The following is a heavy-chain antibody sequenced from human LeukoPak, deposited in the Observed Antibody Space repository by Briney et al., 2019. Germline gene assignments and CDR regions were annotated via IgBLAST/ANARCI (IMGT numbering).Heavy chain of an antibody. CDR1: GYSFTTHW. D-gene: IGHD2-15*01. Sequence: GESLKISCEASGYSFTTHWIGWVRQMPGKGLEWMGIIYPGDSDTRYSPSFQGQVTISADKSISTAYLQWSSLKASDTAMYYCARAKYCSGGSCYAEYWGQGTLVTVSS. V-gene: IGHV5-51*01. CDR2: IYPGDSDT. CDR3: ARAKYCSGGSCYAEY. J-gene: IGHJ4*02.